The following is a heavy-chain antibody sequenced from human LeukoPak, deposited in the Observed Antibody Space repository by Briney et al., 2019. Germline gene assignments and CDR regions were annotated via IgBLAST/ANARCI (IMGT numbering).Heavy chain of an antibody. D-gene: IGHD3-22*01. Sequence: ASVKVSCKASGYTFTSYYMHWVRQAPGQGLEWMGWISAYNGNTNYAQKLQGRVTMTTDTSTSTAYMELRSLRSDDTAVYYCARDLYYYDSSGYYYEDYYYYGMDVWGQGTTVTVSS. J-gene: IGHJ6*02. CDR2: ISAYNGNT. V-gene: IGHV1-18*04. CDR3: ARDLYYYDSSGYYYEDYYYYGMDV. CDR1: GYTFTSYY.